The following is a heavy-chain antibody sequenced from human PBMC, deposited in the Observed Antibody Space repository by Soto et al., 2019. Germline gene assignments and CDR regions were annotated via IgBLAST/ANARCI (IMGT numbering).Heavy chain of an antibody. J-gene: IGHJ6*02. CDR2: IFPSDSDT. CDR1: GYGFSTHW. V-gene: IGHV5-51*01. Sequence: GASLKICCQASGYGFSTHWIGWVRQMAGEGLEWMGIIFPSDSDTRYTPSFQGQVTISADKSINTAYLQWNSLKASDTAMYYCAAPGGFGMDVWGQGTPVTVSS. CDR3: AAPGGFGMDV. D-gene: IGHD3-16*01.